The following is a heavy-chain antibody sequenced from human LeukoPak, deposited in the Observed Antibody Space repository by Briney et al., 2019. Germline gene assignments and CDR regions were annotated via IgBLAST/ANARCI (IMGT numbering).Heavy chain of an antibody. D-gene: IGHD3-10*01. Sequence: SSETLSLTCADNGGSFSGYFWTWFRQPPGKGLEWIGEINPSGTTKYHPSLKSRVTISGDTSKNQISLELSAVTAADTAVYYCATSKWFGIETEYWGQGTLVTVSS. CDR1: GGSFSGYF. CDR2: INPSGTT. V-gene: IGHV4-34*01. CDR3: ATSKWFGIETEY. J-gene: IGHJ4*02.